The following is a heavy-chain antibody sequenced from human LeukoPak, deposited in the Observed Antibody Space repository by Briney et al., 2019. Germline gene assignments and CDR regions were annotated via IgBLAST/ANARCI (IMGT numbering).Heavy chain of an antibody. V-gene: IGHV4-34*01. CDR3: ARTREGSLYYYYYMDV. Sequence: PSETLSLTCAVYGGSFSGYYWSWIRQPPGKGLEWIGEINHSGSTNYNPSLKSRVTISVDTSKNQFSLKLSSVTAADTAVYYCARTREGSLYYYYYMDVWGKGTTVTVSS. CDR1: GGSFSGYY. J-gene: IGHJ6*03. D-gene: IGHD2-15*01. CDR2: INHSGST.